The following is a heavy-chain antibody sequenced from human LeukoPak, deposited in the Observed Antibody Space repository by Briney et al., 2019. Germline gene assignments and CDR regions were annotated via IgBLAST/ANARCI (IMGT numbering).Heavy chain of an antibody. V-gene: IGHV1-8*02. D-gene: IGHD7-27*01. CDR1: GYTFTSYY. J-gene: IGHJ4*02. Sequence: ASVEVSCKVSGYTFTSYYMHWVRQATGQRPEWMGWMSPNSGDTGYAQKFQDRVTMTRNTSISTAYMELSSLRSDDTAVYYCARGPPNWGYDYWGPGTLVTVSS. CDR2: MSPNSGDT. CDR3: ARGPPNWGYDY.